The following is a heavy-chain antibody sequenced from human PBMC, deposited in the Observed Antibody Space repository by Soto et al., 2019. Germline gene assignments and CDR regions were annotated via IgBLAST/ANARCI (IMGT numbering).Heavy chain of an antibody. J-gene: IGHJ4*02. CDR2: ISGSGGST. Sequence: GGSLRLSCAASGFTFSSYAMSWVRQAPGKGLEWVSAISGSGGSTYYADSVKGRFTISRDNSKNTLYLQMNSLRAEDTAVYYCAKGWDYGDYGAYFDYWGQGTLVTVSS. V-gene: IGHV3-23*01. CDR3: AKGWDYGDYGAYFDY. CDR1: GFTFSSYA. D-gene: IGHD4-17*01.